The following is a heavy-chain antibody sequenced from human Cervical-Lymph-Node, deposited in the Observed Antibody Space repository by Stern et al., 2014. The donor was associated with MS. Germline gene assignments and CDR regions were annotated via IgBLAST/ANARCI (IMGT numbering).Heavy chain of an antibody. CDR1: GGSINSGTYY. Sequence: QVQLVESGPGLVKPSQTLSLTCTVSGGSINSGTYYWSWIRQPAGKGLEWIGHIFTSGSANYIPSLKSRVTISINPYKTQFSLKLSSVTATDTAVYYCARGGYYGDYDVWGQGTLVTVSS. CDR2: IFTSGSA. CDR3: ARGGYYGDYDV. V-gene: IGHV4-61*02. J-gene: IGHJ4*02. D-gene: IGHD4-17*01.